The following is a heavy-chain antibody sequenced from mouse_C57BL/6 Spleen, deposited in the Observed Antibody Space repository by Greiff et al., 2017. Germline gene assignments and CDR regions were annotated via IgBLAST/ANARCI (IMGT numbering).Heavy chain of an antibody. J-gene: IGHJ4*01. CDR1: GYTFTSYW. V-gene: IGHV1-64*01. D-gene: IGHD2-1*01. CDR2: IHPNSGST. Sequence: QVQLQQPGAELVKPGASVKLSCKASGYTFTSYWMHWVKQRPGQGLEWIGMIHPNSGSTNYNEKFKSKATLTVDKSSSTAYMQLSSLTSEDSAVYYCAREGGNSYAMDYWGQGTSVTGSS. CDR3: AREGGNSYAMDY.